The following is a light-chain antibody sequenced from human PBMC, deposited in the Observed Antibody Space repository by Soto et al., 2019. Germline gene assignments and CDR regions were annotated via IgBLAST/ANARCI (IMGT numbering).Light chain of an antibody. J-gene: IGKJ3*01. CDR2: WPS. CDR3: QQYYNTPFA. Sequence: DIVMTQAPASLAVSLGERATINCKSSQSVLYSSNNRNYLAWYQQKPGQPPKLLIYWPSTRESGVPDRFSGSGSGKDFTLTISSLKADDVAVYYCQQYYNTPFAIGPGTNVD. CDR1: QSVLYSSNNRNY. V-gene: IGKV4-1*01.